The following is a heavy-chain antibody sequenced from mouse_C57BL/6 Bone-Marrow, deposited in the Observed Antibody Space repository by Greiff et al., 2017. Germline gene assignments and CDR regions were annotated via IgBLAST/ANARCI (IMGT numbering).Heavy chain of an antibody. Sequence: EVQGVESGGGLVQSGRSLRLSCATSGFTFSDFYMEWVRQAPGKGLEWIAASRNKANDYTTEYSAYVKGRFIVSRDTSQSILYLQMNALGAEDTAIDYCARGAGRNPPGGYAMGYWGQGASGTVSS. V-gene: IGHV7-1*01. CDR3: ARGAGRNPPGGYAMGY. D-gene: IGHD1-1*02. CDR2: SRNKANDYTT. CDR1: GFTFSDFY. J-gene: IGHJ4*01.